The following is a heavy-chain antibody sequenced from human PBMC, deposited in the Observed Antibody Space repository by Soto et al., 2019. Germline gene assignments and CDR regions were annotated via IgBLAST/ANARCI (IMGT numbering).Heavy chain of an antibody. CDR3: ARKGVAFDY. V-gene: IGHV3-48*02. CDR1: GVTFSIYS. D-gene: IGHD3-3*01. J-gene: IGHJ4*02. CDR2: ISTTSSSI. Sequence: XGSLRLSYAASGVTFSIYSMNWVRQAPEKGLEWISYISTTSSSIYYADSVKGRFTISRDNAKNSLFLQMNSLRDEDTAVYYCARKGVAFDYWGQGELVTVSS.